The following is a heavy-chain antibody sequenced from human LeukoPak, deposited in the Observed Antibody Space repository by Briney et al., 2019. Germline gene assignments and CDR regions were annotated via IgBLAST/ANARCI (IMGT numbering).Heavy chain of an antibody. Sequence: GASVKVTCKASGGTLSNYAISWVRQAPGQGLEWMGGIIPIFATSNYAQKFQGRVTITTDESTSTAYMELSSLRSEDTAVYYCATGDSTQFDYWGQGTLVTVSS. CDR1: GGTLSNYA. D-gene: IGHD3-22*01. J-gene: IGHJ4*02. CDR3: ATGDSTQFDY. V-gene: IGHV1-69*05. CDR2: IIPIFATS.